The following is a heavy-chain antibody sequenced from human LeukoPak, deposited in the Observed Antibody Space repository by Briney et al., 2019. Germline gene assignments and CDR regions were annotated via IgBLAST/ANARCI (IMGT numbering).Heavy chain of an antibody. CDR1: GYPFDNFG. CDR3: ARDRLGGDLTGESLY. CDR2: ISTYNSKT. Sequence: AALKVSCKASGYPFDNFGLTWVRQAPGQGLEWMGWISTYNSKTHYAQKFRGRLTMTPDTSTTPACLELRSLKSDDTAVYYCARDRLGGDLTGESLYWGQGTLVT. V-gene: IGHV1-18*01. J-gene: IGHJ4*02. D-gene: IGHD4-17*01.